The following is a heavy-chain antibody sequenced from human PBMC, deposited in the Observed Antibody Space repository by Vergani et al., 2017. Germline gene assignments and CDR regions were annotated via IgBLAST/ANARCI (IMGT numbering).Heavy chain of an antibody. CDR2: INPNSGGT. J-gene: IGHJ6*02. Sequence: QVQLVQSGAEVKKPGASVKVSCKASGYTFTSYYMHWVRQAPGQGLEWMGWINPNSGGTNYAQKFQGRVTMTRDTSISTAYMELSRLRSDDTAVYYCARDAIVGAAGGYYYYYGMDVWGQGTTVTVSS. CDR3: ARDAIVGAAGGYYYYYGMDV. V-gene: IGHV1-2*02. CDR1: GYTFTSYY. D-gene: IGHD1-26*01.